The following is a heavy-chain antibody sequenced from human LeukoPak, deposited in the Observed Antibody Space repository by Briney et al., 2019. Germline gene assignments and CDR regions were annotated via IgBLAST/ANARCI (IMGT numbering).Heavy chain of an antibody. D-gene: IGHD4-17*01. CDR2: IRGSGGST. V-gene: IGHV3-23*01. J-gene: IGHJ4*02. CDR1: GFTFSSFA. Sequence: GGSLRLSCAASGFTFSSFAMSWVRQAQGKGREWVSAIRGSGGSTYYADSVKGRFTISRDNSKNTLYLQMNSLRAEDTAVYYCANLDYGDSYYFDYWGQGTLVTVSS. CDR3: ANLDYGDSYYFDY.